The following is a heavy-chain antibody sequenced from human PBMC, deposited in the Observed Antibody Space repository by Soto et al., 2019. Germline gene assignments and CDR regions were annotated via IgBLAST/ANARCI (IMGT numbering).Heavy chain of an antibody. CDR3: AKEAGMGGWFDP. J-gene: IGHJ5*02. Sequence: QVQLQESGPGLVKPSETLSLTCSVSGASISNYYWTWIRQSPGKGLEWIGYMYYSGSTNYNPSLKSRGTITIDTSKNQFSLKLRSVTSADTAVYYCAKEAGMGGWFDPWGQGTLVTVSS. V-gene: IGHV4-59*01. D-gene: IGHD1-26*01. CDR1: GASISNYY. CDR2: MYYSGST.